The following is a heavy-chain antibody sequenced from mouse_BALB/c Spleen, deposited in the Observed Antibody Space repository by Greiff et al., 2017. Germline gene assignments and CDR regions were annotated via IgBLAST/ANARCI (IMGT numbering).Heavy chain of an antibody. CDR1: GYTFTDYY. Sequence: EVQLQQSGPELVKPGASVKISCKASGYTFTDYYMNWVKQSHGKSLEWIGLVNPNNGGTSYNQKFKGKATLTVDKSSSTAYMELRSLTSEDSAVYGEDYWGQGTSVTVSS. CDR2: VNPNNGGT. V-gene: IGHV1-26*01. J-gene: IGHJ4*01. CDR3: DY.